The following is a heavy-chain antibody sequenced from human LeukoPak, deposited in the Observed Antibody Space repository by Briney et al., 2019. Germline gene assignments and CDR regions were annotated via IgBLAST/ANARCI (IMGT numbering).Heavy chain of an antibody. CDR1: GYTFTNYD. CDR3: AKDVGYSSSSLGTPLDY. D-gene: IGHD6-6*01. J-gene: IGHJ4*02. V-gene: IGHV1-8*01. Sequence: ASVKVSCKASGYTFTNYDINWVRQATGQGLEWMGWMNPNSGNTGYAQKFQGRVTMTRNTSISTAYMELSSLRSDDTAVYYCAKDVGYSSSSLGTPLDYWGQGTLVTVSS. CDR2: MNPNSGNT.